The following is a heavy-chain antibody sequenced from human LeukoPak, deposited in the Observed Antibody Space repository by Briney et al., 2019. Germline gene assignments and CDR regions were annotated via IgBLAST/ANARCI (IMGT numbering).Heavy chain of an antibody. CDR2: IYTSGST. Sequence: SETLSLTCTVSGGSISSYYWSWIRQPAGKGLEWIGRIYTSGSTNYNPSLKSRVTMSVDTSKNQFSLKLSSVTAADTAVYYCARDRCSSTSCYFHYYYYMDVWGKGTTVTVSS. CDR3: ARDRCSSTSCYFHYYYYMDV. CDR1: GGSISSYY. J-gene: IGHJ6*03. V-gene: IGHV4-4*07. D-gene: IGHD2-2*01.